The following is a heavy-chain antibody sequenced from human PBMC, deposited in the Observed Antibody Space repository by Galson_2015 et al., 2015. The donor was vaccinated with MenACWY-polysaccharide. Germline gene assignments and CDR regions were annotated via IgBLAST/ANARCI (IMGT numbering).Heavy chain of an antibody. CDR3: ARAYCDRTTCYGMDV. CDR1: GFIFSSYA. CDR2: ISYDGSNK. Sequence: SLRLSCAASGFIFSSYAIHWVRQAPGKGLDWVAVISYDGSNKYYADSARGRFTISRDNSKNTLYLQMNSLRLEDTAVYYCARAYCDRTTCYGMDVWGQGTTVTVSS. D-gene: IGHD2-2*01. J-gene: IGHJ6*02. V-gene: IGHV3-30-3*01.